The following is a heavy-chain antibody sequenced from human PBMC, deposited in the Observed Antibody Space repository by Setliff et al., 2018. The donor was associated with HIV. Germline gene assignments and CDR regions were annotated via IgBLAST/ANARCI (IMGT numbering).Heavy chain of an antibody. Sequence: GGSLRLSCAASGFTFISYGMHWVRQAPGKGLEWVAVIWYNGSNKYYADSVKGRFTISRTNAKNSLYLQMNSLRAEDTAVYYCARGFYSNYPDYFDYWGQGTLVTVSS. D-gene: IGHD4-4*01. V-gene: IGHV3-33*01. CDR3: ARGFYSNYPDYFDY. CDR2: IWYNGSNK. CDR1: GFTFISYG. J-gene: IGHJ4*02.